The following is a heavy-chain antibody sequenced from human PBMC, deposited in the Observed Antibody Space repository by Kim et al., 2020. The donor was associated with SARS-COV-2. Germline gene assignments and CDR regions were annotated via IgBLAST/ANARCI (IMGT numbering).Heavy chain of an antibody. CDR2: ISYDGSNK. J-gene: IGHJ1*01. D-gene: IGHD6-13*01. V-gene: IGHV3-30*18. Sequence: GGSLRLSCAASGFTFSSYGMHWVRQAPGKGLEWVAVISYDGSNKYYADSVKGRFTISRDNSKNTLYLQMNSLRAEDTAVYYCAKREGKAAAENFQHWGQGTLVTVSS. CDR3: AKREGKAAAENFQH. CDR1: GFTFSSYG.